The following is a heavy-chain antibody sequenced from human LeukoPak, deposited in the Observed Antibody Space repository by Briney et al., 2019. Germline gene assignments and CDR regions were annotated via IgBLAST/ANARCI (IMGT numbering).Heavy chain of an antibody. V-gene: IGHV3-30-3*01. Sequence: PGGSLRLSCAASGFTFSSYAMHWVRQAPGKGLEWVAVISYDGSNKYYADSVKGRFTISRDNSKNTLYLQMNSLRAEDTAVYYCARLTDGDYWGQGTLVTVSS. CDR2: ISYDGSNK. D-gene: IGHD1-14*01. CDR1: GFTFSSYA. J-gene: IGHJ4*02. CDR3: ARLTDGDY.